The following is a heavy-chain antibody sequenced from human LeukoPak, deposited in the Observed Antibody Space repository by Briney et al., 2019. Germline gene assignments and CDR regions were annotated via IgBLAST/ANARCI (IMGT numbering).Heavy chain of an antibody. J-gene: IGHJ4*02. D-gene: IGHD6-6*01. V-gene: IGHV5-51*01. CDR3: ARSAAARRGLYFDY. CDR2: IYPGGSDT. CDR1: GFTFSSYL. Sequence: GESLEISCKGSGFTFSSYLIGLVRQMPREGLGWMGIIYPGGSDTRYSPSFQGQATTSADNSITTAYLQWSSLKASDTVMYYCARSAAARRGLYFDYWGQGTLVTISS.